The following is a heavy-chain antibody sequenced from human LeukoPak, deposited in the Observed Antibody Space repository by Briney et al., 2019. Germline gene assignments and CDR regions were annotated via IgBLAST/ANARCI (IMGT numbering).Heavy chain of an antibody. J-gene: IGHJ4*02. V-gene: IGHV3-23*01. CDR2: LSGSGGST. Sequence: GGSLRLSCAASGFIFNKHAMSWVRQAPGKGLEWVSGLSGSGGSTDYADSVKGRFTVSRDNSKNTLFLQMNSLRAEDTAVYYCARSSSSSLDYWGQGTLVTVSS. CDR3: ARSSSSSLDY. CDR1: GFIFNKHA. D-gene: IGHD6-6*01.